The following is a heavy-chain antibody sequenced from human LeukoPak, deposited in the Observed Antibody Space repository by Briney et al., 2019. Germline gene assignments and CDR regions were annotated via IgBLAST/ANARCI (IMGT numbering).Heavy chain of an antibody. CDR2: ISSSGSTI. Sequence: PGGSLRLSCAASGFTFSGYSMNWVRQAPGKGPAWVSYISSSGSTIYYADSVKGRFTISRDNAKNSLYLQMNSLRAEDTAVYYCASKERYGDSPDYWGQGTLVTVSS. CDR3: ASKERYGDSPDY. D-gene: IGHD4-17*01. J-gene: IGHJ4*02. CDR1: GFTFSGYS. V-gene: IGHV3-48*04.